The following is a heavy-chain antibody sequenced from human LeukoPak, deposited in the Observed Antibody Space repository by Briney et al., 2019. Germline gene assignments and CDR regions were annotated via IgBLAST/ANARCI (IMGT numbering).Heavy chain of an antibody. J-gene: IGHJ4*02. Sequence: GGSLRLSCAASGFTFSSYAMHWVRQAPGKGLEWVAVISYDGSNKYYADSVKGRFTISRDNSKNTLYPQMNSLRAEDTAVYYCASLGLLGGPDWGQGTLVTVSS. CDR1: GFTFSSYA. CDR2: ISYDGSNK. V-gene: IGHV3-30-3*01. CDR3: ASLGLLGGPD. D-gene: IGHD4-23*01.